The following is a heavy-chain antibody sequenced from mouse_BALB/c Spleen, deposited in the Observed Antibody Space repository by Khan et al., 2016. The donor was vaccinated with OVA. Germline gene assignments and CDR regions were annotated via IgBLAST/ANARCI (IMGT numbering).Heavy chain of an antibody. J-gene: IGHJ3*01. D-gene: IGHD2-14*01. Sequence: VQLQQSGAELARPGASVKMSCKASGYTFTSYTIHWIKKRPGQGLEWIGYINPSNGYTNYNQKFKDKATLTTDKSSTTAYLQQSSLTSDDSAVYNGVRDGAYHRNDGWFAYWGQGTLVTVSA. CDR3: VRDGAYHRNDGWFAY. CDR2: INPSNGYT. CDR1: GYTFTSYT. V-gene: IGHV1-4*01.